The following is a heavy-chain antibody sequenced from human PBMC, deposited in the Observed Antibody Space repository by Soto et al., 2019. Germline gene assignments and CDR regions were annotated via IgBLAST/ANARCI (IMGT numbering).Heavy chain of an antibody. V-gene: IGHV4-30-4*01. J-gene: IGHJ4*02. Sequence: SETLSLTCTVSGGSTSSDNYWSWIRQPPGKGLEWIGHIYYSGNTDYNPSLKSRLAISIDTSKNQFSLKLSSVTAADTAVYFCARERGESSDGLYYIDSWGQGSLVTVSA. CDR3: ARERGESSDGLYYIDS. CDR2: IYYSGNT. CDR1: GGSTSSDNY. D-gene: IGHD3-10*01.